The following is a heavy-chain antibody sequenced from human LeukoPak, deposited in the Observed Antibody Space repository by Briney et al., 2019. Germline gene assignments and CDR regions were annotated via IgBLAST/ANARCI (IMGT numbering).Heavy chain of an antibody. CDR3: ARGGSYYASGSYFAFDI. Sequence: GGSLRLSCAASGFTFSNYDMHWVRQAPGKGLEWVAVISHDGSNKYYADSVKGRFTISRDNSKNTLYLQMNSLRPQDTAVYYCARGGSYYASGSYFAFDIWGQGTMVTVSS. CDR1: GFTFSNYD. CDR2: ISHDGSNK. J-gene: IGHJ3*02. V-gene: IGHV3-30*03. D-gene: IGHD3-10*01.